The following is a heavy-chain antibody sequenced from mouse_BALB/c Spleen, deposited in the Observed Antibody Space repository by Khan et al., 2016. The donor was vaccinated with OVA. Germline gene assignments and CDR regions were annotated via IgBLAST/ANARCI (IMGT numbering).Heavy chain of an antibody. CDR3: ALIYYGNVIYVDY. CDR1: GFNIKDTY. V-gene: IGHV14-3*02. D-gene: IGHD2-1*01. CDR2: IDPANGNT. J-gene: IGHJ2*01. Sequence: EVQLQESGAELVKPGASVKLSCTPSGFNIKDTYMHWVKQRPEQGLEWIGRIDPANGNTKYDPKFQGKATITADTSSNTAYLQLSSLTSEDTAVYYDALIYYGNVIYVDYWGQGTTLTVSS.